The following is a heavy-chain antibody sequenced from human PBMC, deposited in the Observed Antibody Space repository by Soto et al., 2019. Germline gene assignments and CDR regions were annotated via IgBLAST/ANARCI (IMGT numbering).Heavy chain of an antibody. D-gene: IGHD5-12*01. V-gene: IGHV1-69*01. CDR2: IIPIFGTT. J-gene: IGHJ4*02. CDR1: GGTFSNHA. Sequence: QVQVVQSGAEVKRPGSSVKVSCTASGGTFSNHAINWVRQAPGQGLEWMGVIIPIFGTTDYAQEFQGRVSFTADESTTTAYMELSSLRSEVTAMYYCATDQTREGTYDGNSLDYWGQGTLLTVSS. CDR3: ATDQTREGTYDGNSLDY.